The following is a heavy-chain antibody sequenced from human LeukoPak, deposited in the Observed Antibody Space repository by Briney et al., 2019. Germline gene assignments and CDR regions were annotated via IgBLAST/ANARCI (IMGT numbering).Heavy chain of an antibody. CDR2: IYYSGST. J-gene: IGHJ4*02. D-gene: IGHD6-19*01. CDR1: SGSISSYY. Sequence: PSETLSLTCTVSSGSISSYYWSWIRQPPGKGLEWIGYIYYSGSTNYNPSLKSRVTISVDTSKNQFSLKLSSATAADTAVYYCARYFAVAGCFDYWGQGTLVTVSS. V-gene: IGHV4-59*01. CDR3: ARYFAVAGCFDY.